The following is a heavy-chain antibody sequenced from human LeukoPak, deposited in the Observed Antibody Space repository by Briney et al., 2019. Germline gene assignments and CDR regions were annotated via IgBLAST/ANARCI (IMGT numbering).Heavy chain of an antibody. CDR2: INHSGST. Sequence: SETLSLTCAVYGGSFSGYYRNWIRQPPGKELEWIGGINHSGSTNYNPSLKSRVTISVDTSKNQFSLKVNSVTAADTAVYYCARGPRGAVGWFDYWGQGTLVTVSS. J-gene: IGHJ4*02. CDR3: ARGPRGAVGWFDY. V-gene: IGHV4-34*01. D-gene: IGHD2-15*01. CDR1: GGSFSGYY.